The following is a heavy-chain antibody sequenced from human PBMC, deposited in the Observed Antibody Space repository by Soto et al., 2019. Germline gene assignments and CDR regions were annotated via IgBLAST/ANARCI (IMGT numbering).Heavy chain of an antibody. J-gene: IGHJ6*02. CDR3: ATPLDPLYGMDV. V-gene: IGHV5-10-1*01. Sequence: GESLKISCKGSGYSFTSYWISWVRQMPGKGLEWMGRIDPSDSYTNYSPSFQGHVTISADKSISTAYLQWSSLKASDTAIYSCATPLDPLYGMDVWGQGITVTVSS. CDR2: IDPSDSYT. CDR1: GYSFTSYW.